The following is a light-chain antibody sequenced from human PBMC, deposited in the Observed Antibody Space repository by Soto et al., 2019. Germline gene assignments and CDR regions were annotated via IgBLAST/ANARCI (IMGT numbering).Light chain of an antibody. Sequence: EIVMTQSPATLSVSPGERATLSCRASQSVSSNLAWYQQKPGQAPRLLIYGASTRAAGSPARLSGTGSGTEFTLTISSLQSEDFAVYYCQQYNSWPLTFGGGTKVEIK. CDR2: GAS. J-gene: IGKJ4*01. CDR3: QQYNSWPLT. V-gene: IGKV3-15*01. CDR1: QSVSSN.